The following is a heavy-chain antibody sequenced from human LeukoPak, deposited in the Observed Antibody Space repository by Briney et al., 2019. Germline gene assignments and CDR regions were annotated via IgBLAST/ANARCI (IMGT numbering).Heavy chain of an antibody. D-gene: IGHD2-8*01. J-gene: IGHJ5*02. Sequence: GGSLRLSCAASGFTFSNYAMSWVRQAPGEGLEWVSTISGSGGSTNYADPVQGRFTISRDNSKNTLYLQMNSLGAEDTAVYHCAKDRVVQMGYCRTWGQGTLVTVSS. CDR2: ISGSGGST. CDR1: GFTFSNYA. CDR3: AKDRVVQMGYCRT. V-gene: IGHV3-23*01.